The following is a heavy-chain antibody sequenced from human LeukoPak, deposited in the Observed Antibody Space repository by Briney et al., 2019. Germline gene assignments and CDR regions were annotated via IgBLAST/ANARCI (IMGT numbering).Heavy chain of an antibody. CDR1: GYTFTSSG. CDR2: ISAYNGNT. Sequence: ASVKVSCKASGYTFTSSGISWVRHAPGQGLEWMGWISAYNGNTNYAQKLQGRVTMTTDTSTSTAYMELRSLRSDDTAVYYCARDRGYSYGYNYYYMDVWGKGTTVTVSS. J-gene: IGHJ6*03. V-gene: IGHV1-18*01. CDR3: ARDRGYSYGYNYYYMDV. D-gene: IGHD5-18*01.